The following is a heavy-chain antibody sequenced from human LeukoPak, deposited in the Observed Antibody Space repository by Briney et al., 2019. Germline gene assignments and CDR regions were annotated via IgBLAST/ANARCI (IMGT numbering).Heavy chain of an antibody. CDR3: ARGYGDPDYYYYGMDV. V-gene: IGHV4-34*01. J-gene: IGHJ6*02. CDR1: GGSFSGYY. CDR2: INHSGST. D-gene: IGHD4-17*01. Sequence: SETLSLTCAVYGGSFSGYYWSWIRQPPGKGLEWIGEINHSGSTNYNPSLKSRVTISVDTSKNQFSLKLSSVTAADTAVYYCARGYGDPDYYYYGMDVWGQGTTVTVSS.